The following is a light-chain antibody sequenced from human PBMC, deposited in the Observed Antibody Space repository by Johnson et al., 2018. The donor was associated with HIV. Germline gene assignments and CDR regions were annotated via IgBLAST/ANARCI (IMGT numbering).Light chain of an antibody. CDR3: GTWDTSLSSYV. CDR2: DNN. V-gene: IGLV1-51*01. CDR1: SSNIGDNY. J-gene: IGLJ1*01. Sequence: QSVLTQPPSVSAAPGQKVTISCSGSSSNIGDNYVSWYQQLPGTAPKLLIYDNNNRPSGIPDRFFGCKSGTSATLGITGLQTGDEADYYCGTWDTSLSSYVFGTGTKVTVL.